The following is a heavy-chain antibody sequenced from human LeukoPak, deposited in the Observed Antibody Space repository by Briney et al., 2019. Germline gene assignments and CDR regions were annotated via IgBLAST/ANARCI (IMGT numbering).Heavy chain of an antibody. V-gene: IGHV3-48*01. CDR3: ARAYCSSTSCFG. CDR2: ISYSSRAR. D-gene: IGHD2-2*01. Sequence: GGSLRLSCAASGFTFSSYNMNWVRQAPGKGLEWVSSISYSSRARYYADSVKGRFTISRDNVNDSLYLKMDSLRAEDPAVYYCARAYCSSTSCFGWGQGTLVTVSS. J-gene: IGHJ4*02. CDR1: GFTFSSYN.